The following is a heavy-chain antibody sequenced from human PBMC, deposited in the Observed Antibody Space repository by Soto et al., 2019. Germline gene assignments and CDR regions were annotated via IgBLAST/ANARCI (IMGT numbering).Heavy chain of an antibody. CDR1: CGSFSGYY. V-gene: IGHV4-34*01. J-gene: IGHJ5*02. D-gene: IGHD3-10*01. Sequence: QVQLQQWGAGLLKPSETLSLTCAVYCGSFSGYYWSWIRQPPGKGLEWMGEINHSGSTNYNPSLKSRVTISVDTSKNQFSLKLSSVTAADTAVYYCARVMVRGVIVHNWFDPWGQGTLVTVSS. CDR3: ARVMVRGVIVHNWFDP. CDR2: INHSGST.